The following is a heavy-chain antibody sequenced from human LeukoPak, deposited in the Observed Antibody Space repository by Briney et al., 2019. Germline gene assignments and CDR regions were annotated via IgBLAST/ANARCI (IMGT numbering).Heavy chain of an antibody. D-gene: IGHD3-3*01. CDR3: ATDPRLSSGAFDY. CDR2: FDPEDGET. J-gene: IGHJ4*02. V-gene: IGHV1-24*01. Sequence: ASVTVSCKVSGYTLTELSMHWVRQAPGNGLEWMGGFDPEDGETIYAQKFQGRVTMTEDTSTDTAYMELSSLRSEDTAVYYCATDPRLSSGAFDYWGQGTLVTVSS. CDR1: GYTLTELS.